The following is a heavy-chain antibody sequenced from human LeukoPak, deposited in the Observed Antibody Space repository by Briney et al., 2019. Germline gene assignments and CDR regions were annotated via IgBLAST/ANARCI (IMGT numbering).Heavy chain of an antibody. Sequence: GGSLRLSCAASGFTFSSYGMHWVRQAPGKGLEWVSAISGSGGSTYYADSVKGRFTISRDNSKNTLYLQMNSLRAEDTAVYYCAIDIRTVVVVAATCHYWGQGTLVTVSS. J-gene: IGHJ4*02. CDR2: ISGSGGST. CDR3: AIDIRTVVVVAATCHY. V-gene: IGHV3-23*01. D-gene: IGHD2-15*01. CDR1: GFTFSSYG.